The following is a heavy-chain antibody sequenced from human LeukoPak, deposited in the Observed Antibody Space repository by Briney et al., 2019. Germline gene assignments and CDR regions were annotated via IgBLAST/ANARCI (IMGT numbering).Heavy chain of an antibody. CDR2: IKSKTDGGTT. D-gene: IGHD6-19*01. CDR1: GFTFSNAW. V-gene: IGHV3-15*01. Sequence: GGSLRLSCAASGFTFSNAWMSWVRQAPGKGLEWVGRIKSKTDGGTTDYAAPVKGRFTISRDDSKTTLYLQMNSLKTEDTAVYYCAKDRVAVTGHTGGLDYWGQGTLVTVSS. J-gene: IGHJ4*02. CDR3: AKDRVAVTGHTGGLDY.